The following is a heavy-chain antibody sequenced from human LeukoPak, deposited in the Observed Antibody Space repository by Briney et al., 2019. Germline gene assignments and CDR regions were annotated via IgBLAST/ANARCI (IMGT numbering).Heavy chain of an antibody. J-gene: IGHJ6*02. Sequence: GGSLRLSCAASGFTFSSYAMIWVRQAPGKGLEWVSGTNDSGGSTYYADSVKGRFTISRDNSKNTLYLQMNSLRAEDTAVYYCAKMSSSWTYYYGMDVWGQGTTVTVSS. V-gene: IGHV3-23*01. CDR1: GFTFSSYA. CDR3: AKMSSSWTYYYGMDV. CDR2: TNDSGGST. D-gene: IGHD6-13*01.